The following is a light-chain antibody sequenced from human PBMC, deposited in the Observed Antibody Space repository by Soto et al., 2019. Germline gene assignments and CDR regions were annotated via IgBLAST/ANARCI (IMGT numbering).Light chain of an antibody. Sequence: EFVLTQSPATLSLSPGDRATLSCRASQSVSGYLAWYQIKPGQAPRLLIYDASNRVTGILARFSGSGFGTDFTLTINSLEPEDFAVYYCQQRADWPTFGPGTRVDLK. CDR2: DAS. CDR3: QQRADWPT. J-gene: IGKJ3*01. V-gene: IGKV3-11*01. CDR1: QSVSGY.